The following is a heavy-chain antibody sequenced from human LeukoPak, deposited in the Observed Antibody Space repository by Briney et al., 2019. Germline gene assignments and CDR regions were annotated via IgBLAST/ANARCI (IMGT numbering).Heavy chain of an antibody. CDR3: ARDNVPTGYYYMDV. D-gene: IGHD4-17*01. J-gene: IGHJ6*03. CDR1: GGSISSGGYY. V-gene: IGHV4-30-2*01. Sequence: SETLSLTCTVSGGSISSGGYYWSWIRQPPGKGLEWIGYIYHSGSTYYNPSLKSRVTISVDRSKNQFSLKLSSVTAADTAVYYCARDNVPTGYYYMDVWGKGTTVTVSS. CDR2: IYHSGST.